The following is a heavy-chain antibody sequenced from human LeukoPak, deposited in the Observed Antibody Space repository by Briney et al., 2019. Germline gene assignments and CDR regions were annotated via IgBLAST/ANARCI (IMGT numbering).Heavy chain of an antibody. Sequence: GGSLRLSCAASGFTFSSYSMNWVRQAPGKGLEWVSYISSSSSTIYYADSVKGRFTISRDNAKNSLYLQMNSLRAGDTALYYCAKDRLHTVSGGYFDLWGRGTLVIVSS. V-gene: IGHV3-48*04. CDR3: AKDRLHTVSGGYFDL. CDR2: ISSSSSTI. D-gene: IGHD3-10*01. J-gene: IGHJ2*01. CDR1: GFTFSSYS.